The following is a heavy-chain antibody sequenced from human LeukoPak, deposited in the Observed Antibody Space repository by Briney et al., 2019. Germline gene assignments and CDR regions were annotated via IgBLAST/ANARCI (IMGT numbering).Heavy chain of an antibody. Sequence: GGSLRLSCAASGFTFSSYAMHWVRQAPGKGLEWVAVISYDGSNKYYADSVKGRFTISRDNSKNTLYLQMNSLRAEDTAVYYCARDRTMVRFDYWGQGTLVTVSS. CDR3: ARDRTMVRFDY. CDR2: ISYDGSNK. CDR1: GFTFSSYA. J-gene: IGHJ4*02. D-gene: IGHD3-10*01. V-gene: IGHV3-30*04.